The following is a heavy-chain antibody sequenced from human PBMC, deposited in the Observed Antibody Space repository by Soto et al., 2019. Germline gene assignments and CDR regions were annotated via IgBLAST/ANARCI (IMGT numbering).Heavy chain of an antibody. CDR3: AIDGGVPLVRGGTGYYGMDF. CDR2: ISGYNDNI. CDR1: GYTFTNYG. Sequence: QVQLVQSGAEVKKPGASVKVSCRASGYTFTNYGISWVRQAPGQGLEWMGWISGYNDNINYAKRLQGRVTMTTDTSTSTSYMWLRSLRSDDTAVYYCAIDGGVPLVRGGTGYYGMDFWRQGPTVTVSS. J-gene: IGHJ6*02. V-gene: IGHV1-18*04. D-gene: IGHD3-10*01.